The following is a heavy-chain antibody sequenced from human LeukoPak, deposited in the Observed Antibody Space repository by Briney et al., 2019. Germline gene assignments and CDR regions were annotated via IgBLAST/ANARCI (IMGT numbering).Heavy chain of an antibody. J-gene: IGHJ6*02. CDR1: GYTFTSYY. D-gene: IGHD1-14*01. V-gene: IGHV1-46*01. CDR3: ARGPEAHYYYYYGMDV. CDR2: INPSGGST. Sequence: ASVKVSCKASGYTFTSYYMHWVRQAPGQGLEWMGIINPSGGSTSYAQKFQGRVTMTRNTSISTAYMELSSLRSEDTAVYYCARGPEAHYYYYYGMDVWGQGTTVTVSS.